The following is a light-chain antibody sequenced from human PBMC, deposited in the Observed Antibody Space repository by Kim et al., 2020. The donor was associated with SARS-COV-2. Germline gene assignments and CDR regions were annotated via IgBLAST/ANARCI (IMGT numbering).Light chain of an antibody. V-gene: IGKV3-20*01. CDR2: GAS. CDR1: QSVSSNY. J-gene: IGKJ2*01. CDR3: QQYGSSTGYT. Sequence: SPGESVTLSCRASQSVSSNYLAWYQQKPGQAPRLLIYGASSRATGIPDRFSGSGSGTDFTLTISRLEPEDFAVYYCQQYGSSTGYTFGQGTKLEI.